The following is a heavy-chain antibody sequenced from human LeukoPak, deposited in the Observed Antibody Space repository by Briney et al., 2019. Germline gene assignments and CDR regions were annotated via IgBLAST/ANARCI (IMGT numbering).Heavy chain of an antibody. Sequence: GGSLRLSCAASGFTFSFSGMHWVRQAPGKGLEWVAFISDDGSRKYYADSVKGRFTISRDNSKNTLFLQMNSLRTGDTAVYYCAKDRSTTWSFDYWGQGTLVTVSS. CDR2: ISDDGSRK. V-gene: IGHV3-30*18. CDR1: GFTFSFSG. CDR3: AKDRSTTWSFDY. D-gene: IGHD6-13*01. J-gene: IGHJ4*02.